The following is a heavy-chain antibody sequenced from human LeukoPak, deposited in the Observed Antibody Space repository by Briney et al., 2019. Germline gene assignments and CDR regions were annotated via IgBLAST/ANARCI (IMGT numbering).Heavy chain of an antibody. CDR2: IKQDGSEK. D-gene: IGHD5-18*01. CDR3: APIPSYWIDY. CDR1: GFTFSSYW. J-gene: IGHJ4*02. V-gene: IGHV3-7*01. Sequence: GGPLGLSCAASGFTFSSYWMSWVRQAPGKGLEWVANIKQDGSEKYYVDSVKGRFTISRDNAKNSLYLQMNSLRAEDTAVYYCAPIPSYWIDYWGQGTLITVSS.